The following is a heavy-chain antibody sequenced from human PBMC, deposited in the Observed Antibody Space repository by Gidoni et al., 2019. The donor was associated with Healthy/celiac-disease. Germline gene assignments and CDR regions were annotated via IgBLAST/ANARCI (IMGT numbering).Heavy chain of an antibody. CDR1: GFTFSSYS. CDR2: ISSSSSTI. V-gene: IGHV3-48*01. J-gene: IGHJ4*02. CDR3: ARVEWGPDTAMVNGY. D-gene: IGHD5-18*01. Sequence: EVQLVESGGGLLQPGGSLRLSCAASGFTFSSYSMNWVRQAPGKGLEWVSYISSSSSTIYYADSVKGRFTISRDNAKNSLYLQMNSLRAEDTAVYYCARVEWGPDTAMVNGYWGQGTLVTVSS.